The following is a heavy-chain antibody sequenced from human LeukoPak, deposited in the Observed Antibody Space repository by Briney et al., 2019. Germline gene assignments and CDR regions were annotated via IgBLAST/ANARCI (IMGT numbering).Heavy chain of an antibody. V-gene: IGHV4-39*07. CDR2: IYYSGST. D-gene: IGHD4-23*01. Sequence: PSETLSLTCTVSGGSISSSSYYWGWIRQPPGKGLEWIGSIYYSGSTYYNPSLKSRVTISVDTSKNQFSLKLSSVTAADTAVYFCARAGDFARWYQMGGDLYYYYGMDVWGQGTTVTVSS. CDR3: ARAGDFARWYQMGGDLYYYYGMDV. CDR1: GGSISSSSYY. J-gene: IGHJ6*02.